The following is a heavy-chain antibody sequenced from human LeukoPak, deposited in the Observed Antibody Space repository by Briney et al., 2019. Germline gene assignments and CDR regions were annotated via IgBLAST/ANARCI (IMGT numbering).Heavy chain of an antibody. Sequence: SVKVSCKASGGTFSNYAISWVRQAPGQGLEWMGGIISIFGTANYAQKFQGRVTITTDESTSTVYMEVSSVRFEDTAVYYCAKDRASSSWSRDAFDIWGQGTVVTVSS. J-gene: IGHJ3*02. D-gene: IGHD6-13*01. V-gene: IGHV1-69*05. CDR1: GGTFSNYA. CDR3: AKDRASSSWSRDAFDI. CDR2: IISIFGTA.